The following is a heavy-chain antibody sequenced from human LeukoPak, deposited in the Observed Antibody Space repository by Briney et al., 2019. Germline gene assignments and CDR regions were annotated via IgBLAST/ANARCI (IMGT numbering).Heavy chain of an antibody. J-gene: IGHJ4*02. CDR3: ARAPDPLGYCSSTSCYEPDY. CDR1: GFIFSSSW. CDR2: IKQDGRDK. Sequence: GGSLRLSCAASGFIFSSSWMTWVRQAPGRGLEWVANIKQDGRDKHYVNSLRGRFTISRDNAKNSLYLQMNSLRSEDTAVYYCARAPDPLGYCSSTSCYEPDYWGQGTLVTVSS. V-gene: IGHV3-7*03. D-gene: IGHD2-2*01.